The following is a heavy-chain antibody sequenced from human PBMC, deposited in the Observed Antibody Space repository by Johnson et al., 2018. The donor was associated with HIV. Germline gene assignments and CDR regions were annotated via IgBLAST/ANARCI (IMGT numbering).Heavy chain of an antibody. Sequence: VHLVESGGGLIQPGGSLRLSCAASGFTVSTNYMGWVRLAPGKGLEWVSVIYSGGSTYYADSVKCRFTISRDNSKNTLFLQMNSLRVEDTAVYYCARLKNGAFDIWGQGTMVTVSS. CDR2: IYSGGST. CDR3: ARLKNGAFDI. J-gene: IGHJ3*02. V-gene: IGHV3-53*01. D-gene: IGHD2-8*01. CDR1: GFTVSTNY.